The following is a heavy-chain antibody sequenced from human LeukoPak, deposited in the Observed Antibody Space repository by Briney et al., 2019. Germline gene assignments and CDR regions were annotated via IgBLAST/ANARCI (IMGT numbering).Heavy chain of an antibody. CDR3: ARVRFLEWLLIMDV. CDR1: GGSISSYH. V-gene: IGHV4-59*01. CDR2: IYYSGST. Sequence: SETLSLTCTVSGGSISSYHWSWIRQPPGKGLEWIGYIYYSGSTNYNPSLKSRVTISVDTSKNQFSLKLSSVTAADTAVYYCARVRFLEWLLIMDVWGQGTTVTVSS. J-gene: IGHJ6*02. D-gene: IGHD3-3*01.